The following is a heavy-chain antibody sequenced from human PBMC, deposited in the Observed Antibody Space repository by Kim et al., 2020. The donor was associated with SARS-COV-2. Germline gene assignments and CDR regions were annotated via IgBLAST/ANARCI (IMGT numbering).Heavy chain of an antibody. V-gene: IGHV1-58*01. CDR2: IVVGSGNT. CDR1: GFTFTSSA. Sequence: SVKVSCKASGFTFTSSAVQWVRQARGQRLEWIGWIVVGSGNTNYAQKFQERVTITRDMSTNTAYMELSSLRSEDTAVYYCAAGGNYYDSSGYFYYYYGMDVWGQGTTVTVSS. D-gene: IGHD3-22*01. CDR3: AAGGNYYDSSGYFYYYYGMDV. J-gene: IGHJ6*02.